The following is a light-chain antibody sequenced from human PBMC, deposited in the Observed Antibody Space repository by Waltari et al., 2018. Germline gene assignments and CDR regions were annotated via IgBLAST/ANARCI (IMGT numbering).Light chain of an antibody. CDR1: QSVGKH. CDR3: QDYVWWPGT. CDR2: HRA. Sequence: IVLTQSPGTLSLSPGERATLSCWDSQSVGKHLAWYRQKPGQAPRLRICHRASWAAGSPDWFRGSGAGTDFSLTMSRVEPEEFAVYYCQDYVWWPGTFGEGTKVEIE. V-gene: IGKV3-20*01. J-gene: IGKJ1*01.